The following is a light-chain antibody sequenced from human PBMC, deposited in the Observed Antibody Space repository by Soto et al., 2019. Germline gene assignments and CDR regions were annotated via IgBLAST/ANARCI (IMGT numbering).Light chain of an antibody. Sequence: EIVMTQSPATLSVSPGERATLSCRASQRVSDKLAWYQQKPGQAPRLLIYGASTRATGIPARFSGSGSGTEFTLTISSLQSEDFAVYYCQQYNDWPSLTFGPGTKWLS. V-gene: IGKV3-15*01. CDR1: QRVSDK. CDR2: GAS. CDR3: QQYNDWPSLT. J-gene: IGKJ3*01.